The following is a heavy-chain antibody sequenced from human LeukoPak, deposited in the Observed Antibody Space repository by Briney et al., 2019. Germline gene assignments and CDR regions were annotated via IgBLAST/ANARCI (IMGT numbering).Heavy chain of an antibody. V-gene: IGHV1-18*01. D-gene: IGHD6-13*01. Sequence: ASVKVSCKASGYTFTSYGISWVRQAPGQGLEWMGWISAYNGSTNYAQKLQGRVTMTTDTSTSTAYMELRSLRSDDTAVYYCARSPSSTRTYYYGMDVWGQGTTVTVSS. J-gene: IGHJ6*02. CDR1: GYTFTSYG. CDR2: ISAYNGST. CDR3: ARSPSSTRTYYYGMDV.